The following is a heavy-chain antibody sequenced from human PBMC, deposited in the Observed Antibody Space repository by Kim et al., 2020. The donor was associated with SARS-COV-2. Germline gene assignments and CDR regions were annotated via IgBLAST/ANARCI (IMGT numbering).Heavy chain of an antibody. Sequence: NYSPSFQGHVTISADKSISTAYLQWSSLKASDTAMYYCARHLDGYYFDYWGQGTLVTVSS. D-gene: IGHD1-1*01. J-gene: IGHJ4*02. V-gene: IGHV5-10-1*01. CDR3: ARHLDGYYFDY.